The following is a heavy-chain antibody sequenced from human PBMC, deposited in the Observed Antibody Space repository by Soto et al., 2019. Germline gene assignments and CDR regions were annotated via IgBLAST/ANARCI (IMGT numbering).Heavy chain of an antibody. J-gene: IGHJ4*02. D-gene: IGHD1-1*01. CDR2: NYWDDTK. CDR3: AHRVEKLPGHWNFDN. V-gene: IGHV2-5*02. Sequence: QITLKESGPALVKPTQTLTLTCTFSGFSVTTNGVGVGWIRQPPGKALEWLALNYWDDTKHYSPSLKSRLTITKDSSKNQVLLTMTNMDPVDTATYYCAHRVEKLPGHWNFDNWGQGTLVTVSS. CDR1: GFSVTTNGVG.